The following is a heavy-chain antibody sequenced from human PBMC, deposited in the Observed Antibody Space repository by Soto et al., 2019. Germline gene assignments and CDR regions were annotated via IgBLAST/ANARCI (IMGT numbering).Heavy chain of an antibody. CDR1: GGTFSSYA. CDR3: AREFYRYGSGSYSGYFQH. D-gene: IGHD3-10*01. Sequence: ASVKVSCKASGGTFSSYAISWVRQAPGQGLEWMGGIIPILGIANYAQKFQGRVTITADKSTSTAYMELSSLRSEDTAVYYCAREFYRYGSGSYSGYFQHWGQGTLVTVSS. V-gene: IGHV1-69*10. J-gene: IGHJ1*01. CDR2: IIPILGIA.